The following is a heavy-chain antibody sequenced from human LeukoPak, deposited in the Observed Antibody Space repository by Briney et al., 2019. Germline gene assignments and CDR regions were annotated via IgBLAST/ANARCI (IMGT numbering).Heavy chain of an antibody. CDR1: GYTFIAYY. D-gene: IGHD6-6*01. CDR2: INPNSGGT. V-gene: IGHV1-2*02. J-gene: IGHJ4*02. Sequence: ASVKVSCKAFGYTFIAYYIHWVRQAPGQGLEWMGWINPNSGGTNYAQKFQGRITMTRDTSISTAYMELSRLKSDDTAVYYCAKVGQTSASSFPHDYWGQGTMVTVSS. CDR3: AKVGQTSASSFPHDY.